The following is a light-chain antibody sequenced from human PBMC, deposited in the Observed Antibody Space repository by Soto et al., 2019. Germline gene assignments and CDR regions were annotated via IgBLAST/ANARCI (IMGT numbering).Light chain of an antibody. CDR2: DVS. CDR3: QQYTCLWT. Sequence: DIQMTQSPSTLSASVGDRVTITCRASQNIERWLAWYQQKPGKAPKLLLYDVSSLESGVPSRFSGSGSATEFILTINGLQPDDVATYYCQQYTCLWTFGPGTKVDIK. CDR1: QNIERW. J-gene: IGKJ1*01. V-gene: IGKV1-5*01.